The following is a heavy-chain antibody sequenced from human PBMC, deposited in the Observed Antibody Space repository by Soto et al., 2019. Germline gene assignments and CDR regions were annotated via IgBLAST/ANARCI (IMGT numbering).Heavy chain of an antibody. J-gene: IGHJ5*02. CDR2: IWYDGSNK. CDR1: GFTFSSYG. Sequence: HPGGSLGLSCAASGFTFSSYGMHWVRQAPGKGLEWVAVIWYDGSNKYYADSVRGRFTISRDNSKNTLYLQMNSLRAEDTAVYYCARDGRWDRHSSSWSDGRELLDHWGQGT. CDR3: ARDGRWDRHSSSWSDGRELLDH. V-gene: IGHV3-33*01. D-gene: IGHD6-13*01.